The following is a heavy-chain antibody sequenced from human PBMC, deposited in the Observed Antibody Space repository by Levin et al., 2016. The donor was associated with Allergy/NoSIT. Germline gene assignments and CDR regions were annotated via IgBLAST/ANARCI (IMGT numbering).Heavy chain of an antibody. CDR1: GFTFGNYG. V-gene: IGHV3-30*18. J-gene: IGHJ4*02. D-gene: IGHD3-10*01. CDR3: VNDGTKVVRGVGYFDY. CDR2: ISYDGNNR. Sequence: GESLKISCAASGFTFGNYGMHWVRQAPGKGLEWVAVISYDGNNRHYEDSLKGRFTISRDNSKNTLYLQMNSLRVEDTAVYYCVNDGTKVVRGVGYFDYWGQGTLVTVSS.